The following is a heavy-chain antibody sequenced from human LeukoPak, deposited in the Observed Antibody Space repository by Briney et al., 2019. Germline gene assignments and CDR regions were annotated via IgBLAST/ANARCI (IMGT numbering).Heavy chain of an antibody. D-gene: IGHD5-24*01. J-gene: IGHJ1*01. CDR1: GYTFTSYD. CDR3: ARVGDGYTYRNRRGYFQH. CDR2: INPNSGNT. Sequence: ASVKVSCKASGYTFTSYDINWVRQATGQGLEWMGWINPNSGNTGYAQKFQGRVTMTRNTSISTAYMELSSPRSEDTAVYYCARVGDGYTYRNRRGYFQHWGQGTLVTVSS. V-gene: IGHV1-8*01.